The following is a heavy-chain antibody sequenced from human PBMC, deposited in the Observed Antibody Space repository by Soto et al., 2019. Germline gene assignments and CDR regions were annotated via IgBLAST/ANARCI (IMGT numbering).Heavy chain of an antibody. CDR1: GGSINSGGYY. D-gene: IGHD3-22*01. Sequence: SETLSLTCTVSGGSINSGGYYWSWIRQHPGKGLEWIGSIYYNGNTYYNPSLKSRITISLDTSRNQFSLKLSSVTAADTAAYYCARLFYYDTSGSYYYFDYWGQGTLVTVS. V-gene: IGHV4-31*03. J-gene: IGHJ4*02. CDR2: IYYNGNT. CDR3: ARLFYYDTSGSYYYFDY.